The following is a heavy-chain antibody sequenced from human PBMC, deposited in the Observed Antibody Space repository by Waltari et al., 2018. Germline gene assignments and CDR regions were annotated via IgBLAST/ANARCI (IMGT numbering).Heavy chain of an antibody. Sequence: QVQLQESGPGLVKPSQTLSLTCIVSGGSISSGSYYWNWIRQPAGKGLEWIGRINTSGRTDYNPSLKSRVTISVDTSKNQFSLKLRSVTAADTAVYYCAREPYRSSWYYWYFDLWGRGTLVTVSS. CDR2: INTSGRT. CDR1: GGSISSGSYY. V-gene: IGHV4-61*02. CDR3: AREPYRSSWYYWYFDL. J-gene: IGHJ2*01. D-gene: IGHD6-13*01.